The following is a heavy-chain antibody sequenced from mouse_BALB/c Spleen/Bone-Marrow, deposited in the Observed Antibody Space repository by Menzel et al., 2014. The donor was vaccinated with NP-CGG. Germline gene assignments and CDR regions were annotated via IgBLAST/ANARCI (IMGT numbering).Heavy chain of an antibody. CDR2: INPENSTV. D-gene: IGHD1-2*01. CDR3: TRLTYYGLSDY. CDR1: GFDFSRYW. V-gene: IGHV4-1*02. Sequence: EVQLVESGGGLVQPGGSLKLSCTASGFDFSRYWMSWVRQAPGKGLQWIGEINPENSTVNYTPSLKDKFIISRDNAKNALYLQVSKVRSEDTALYYCTRLTYYGLSDYWGQGTTLTVSS. J-gene: IGHJ2*01.